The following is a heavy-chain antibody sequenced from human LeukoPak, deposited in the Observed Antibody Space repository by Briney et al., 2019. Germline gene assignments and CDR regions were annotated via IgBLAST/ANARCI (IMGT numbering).Heavy chain of an antibody. V-gene: IGHV3-21*01. Sequence: GGSLRLSCAASGFTVSSNYMSWVRQAPGKGLEWVSSISSSSSYIYYADSVKGRFTISRDNAENSLFLQMNSLRAEDTAVYYCAREGGYYDSNGYYLTFDYWGQGTLVTVSS. CDR2: ISSSSSYI. CDR3: AREGGYYDSNGYYLTFDY. J-gene: IGHJ4*02. D-gene: IGHD3-22*01. CDR1: GFTVSSNY.